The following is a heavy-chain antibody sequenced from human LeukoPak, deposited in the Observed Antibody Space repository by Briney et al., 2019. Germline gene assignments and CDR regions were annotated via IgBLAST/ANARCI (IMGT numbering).Heavy chain of an antibody. CDR3: SRPRYSGSYYPFDS. Sequence: GGSLRLSCTASGFSFSSFAMHWVRQPPGKGLEWVAIIWHDGEKILYADSVRGRFAISKDTSKNTLYLQMNSLRVDDTAIYYCSRPRYSGSYYPFDSWGQGTLVTVSS. CDR1: GFSFSSFA. J-gene: IGHJ4*02. D-gene: IGHD1-26*01. V-gene: IGHV3-33*01. CDR2: IWHDGEKI.